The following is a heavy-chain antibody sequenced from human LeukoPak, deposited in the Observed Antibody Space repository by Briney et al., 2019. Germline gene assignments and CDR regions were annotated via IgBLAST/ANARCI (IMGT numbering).Heavy chain of an antibody. CDR3: ARALTGTLFDY. CDR2: ISSSSYI. V-gene: IGHV3-21*01. CDR1: GFTFSSYS. Sequence: PGGSLRLSCAASGFTFSSYSMNWVRQAPGKGLEWVSSISSSSYIYYADSVKGRFTISRDNSKNTLYLQMNSLRAEDTAVYYCARALTGTLFDYWGQGTLVTVSS. D-gene: IGHD1-20*01. J-gene: IGHJ4*02.